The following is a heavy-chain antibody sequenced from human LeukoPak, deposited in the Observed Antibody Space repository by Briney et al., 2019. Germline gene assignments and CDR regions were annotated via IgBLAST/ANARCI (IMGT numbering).Heavy chain of an antibody. CDR3: ACDFRYLGHDF. D-gene: IGHD3/OR15-3a*01. J-gene: IGHJ4*01. Sequence: PGGSLRLSCTASALTLGNYYMSWVRQAPGKGLEWISYISNVGTTTYYAGSMRGRFTVSRDNAKNSLYLQMDSLRAEDTAVYYCACDFRYLGHDFWGHGTLVTVSS. CDR2: ISNVGTTT. CDR1: ALTLGNYY. V-gene: IGHV3-11*01.